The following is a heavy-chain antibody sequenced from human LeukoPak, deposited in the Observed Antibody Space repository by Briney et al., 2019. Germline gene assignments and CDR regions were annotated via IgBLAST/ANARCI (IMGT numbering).Heavy chain of an antibody. J-gene: IGHJ6*03. CDR1: GFTFSSCW. CDR3: ARDFVGYSYGHSSGWYPGPVHYYYMDV. Sequence: PGGSLRLSCAASGFTFSSCWMSWVRQAPGKGLEWVANIKQDGSEKYYVDSVKGRFTISRDNAKNSLYLQMNSLRAEDTAVYYCARDFVGYSYGHSSGWYPGPVHYYYMDVWGKGTTVTVSS. V-gene: IGHV3-7*01. D-gene: IGHD6-19*01. CDR2: IKQDGSEK.